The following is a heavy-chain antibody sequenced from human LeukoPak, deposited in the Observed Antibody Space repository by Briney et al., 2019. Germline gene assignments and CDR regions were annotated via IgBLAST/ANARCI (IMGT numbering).Heavy chain of an antibody. CDR3: AKAPGGKAAYFDY. CDR2: ITTSGDST. D-gene: IGHD3-16*01. Sequence: GGSLRLSCAVSGFTFSSYAMNWVRQAPGKGLEWVSAITTSGDSTYYADSVKGRFTISRDNSKNTLYLQMNSLRAEDTAVYYCAKAPGGKAAYFDYWGQGTLVTVSS. J-gene: IGHJ4*02. V-gene: IGHV3-23*01. CDR1: GFTFSSYA.